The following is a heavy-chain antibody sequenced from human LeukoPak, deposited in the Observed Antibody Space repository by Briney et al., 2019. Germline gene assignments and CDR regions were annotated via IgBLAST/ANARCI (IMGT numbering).Heavy chain of an antibody. CDR1: GFTFSSYA. D-gene: IGHD6-19*01. V-gene: IGHV3-23*01. CDR2: ISGSGGST. CDR3: AKETYSSGWYPYFDY. J-gene: IGHJ4*02. Sequence: GSLRLSCVASGFTFSSYAMSWFRQAPGKGLEWVSGISGSGGSTYYADSVKGRFTISRDNSKNTLFLQMNSLRAEDTAVYYCAKETYSSGWYPYFDYWGQGTLVTVSS.